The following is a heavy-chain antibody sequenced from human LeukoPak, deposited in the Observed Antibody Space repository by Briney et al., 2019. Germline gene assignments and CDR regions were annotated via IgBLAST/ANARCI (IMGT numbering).Heavy chain of an antibody. CDR2: IYPGDSDT. V-gene: IGHV5-51*01. CDR1: GFSFTSYW. J-gene: IGHJ4*02. D-gene: IGHD2-15*01. Sequence: GESLKISCKGSGFSFTSYWIGWVRQMPGKGLEWMGIIYPGDSDTRYSPSFQGQVTISADKSISTAYLQWNSLKASDTAMYYCARFVGACSGGSCYSDYWGQGTLVTVSS. CDR3: ARFVGACSGGSCYSDY.